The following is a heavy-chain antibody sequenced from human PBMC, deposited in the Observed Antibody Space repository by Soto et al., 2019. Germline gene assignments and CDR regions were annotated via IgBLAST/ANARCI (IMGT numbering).Heavy chain of an antibody. V-gene: IGHV1-8*01. CDR1: GYTFITYE. CDR2: MNPNTGHT. J-gene: IGHJ5*02. CDR3: ARGDGGHNDNWFDP. Sequence: QVQLVQSGAEVKKPGASVTVSCKASGYTFITYEINWVRQAPGQGLEWMGWMNPNTGHTGYAQKFQRRVTMITNTAISTAYMELSSLRSEDTAVYYCARGDGGHNDNWFDPWGQGTLVTVSS. D-gene: IGHD3-16*01.